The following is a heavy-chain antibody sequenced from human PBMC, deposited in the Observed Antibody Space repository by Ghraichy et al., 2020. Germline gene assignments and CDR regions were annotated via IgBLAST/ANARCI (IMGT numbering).Heavy chain of an antibody. CDR1: GVTFSNYG. J-gene: IGHJ4*02. D-gene: IGHD5-12*01. CDR2: ISGSGGTT. CDR3: AKNGGNNGYDHIDY. Sequence: GGSLRLSCAASGVTFSNYGMTWVRQAPGKGLEWVSAISGSGGTTNYADSVEGRFTISRDNSKSTLYLQINTLRAEDTAVYYCAKNGGNNGYDHIDYWGQGALVTVSS. V-gene: IGHV3-23*01.